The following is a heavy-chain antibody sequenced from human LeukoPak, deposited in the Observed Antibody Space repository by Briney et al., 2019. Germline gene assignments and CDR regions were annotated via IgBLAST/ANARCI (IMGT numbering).Heavy chain of an antibody. CDR3: AKEAMVRGFNWFDP. D-gene: IGHD3-10*01. V-gene: IGHV3-23*01. J-gene: IGHJ5*02. Sequence: PGGSLRLSCAASGFTFSSHAMTWVRQAPGKGLEWVSTVSGSGGSTDYADSVKGRFTISRDNSKTTVYLQMNSLRAEDTAVYYCAKEAMVRGFNWFDPWGQGSLVTVSS. CDR1: GFTFSSHA. CDR2: VSGSGGST.